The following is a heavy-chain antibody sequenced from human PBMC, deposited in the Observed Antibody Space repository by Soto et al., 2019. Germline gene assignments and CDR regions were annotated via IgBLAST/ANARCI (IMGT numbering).Heavy chain of an antibody. Sequence: PSETLSLTCAVSSGSISSSNWWSWVRQPPGKGLEWIGEIYHSGSTNYNPSLKSRVTISVDKSKNQFSLKLNSVTAADTAVYYCARAQQQLGRVFDYWGQGPLVTVSS. D-gene: IGHD6-13*01. J-gene: IGHJ4*02. CDR1: SGSISSSNW. CDR2: IYHSGST. CDR3: ARAQQQLGRVFDY. V-gene: IGHV4-4*02.